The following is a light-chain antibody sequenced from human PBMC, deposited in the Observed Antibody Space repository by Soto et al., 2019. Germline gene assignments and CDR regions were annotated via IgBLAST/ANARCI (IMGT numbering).Light chain of an antibody. CDR3: QQLKSYPIT. CDR2: AAS. Sequence: DIQMTQSPSSLSASVGDRFTITCRASQSISSYLNWYQQKPGKAPKLLIYAASSLQSGVPSRFSGCGSGTDFTLTISSLQPEDFATYYCQQLKSYPITFGQGTRLEIK. CDR1: QSISSY. J-gene: IGKJ5*01. V-gene: IGKV1-39*01.